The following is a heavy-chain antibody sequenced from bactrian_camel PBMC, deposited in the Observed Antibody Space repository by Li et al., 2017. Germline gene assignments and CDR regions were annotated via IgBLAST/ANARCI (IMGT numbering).Heavy chain of an antibody. CDR1: GYTYSSKC. D-gene: IGHD6*01. J-gene: IGHJ4*01. V-gene: IGHV3S1*01. CDR2: IYTVGGST. Sequence: HVQLVESGGGSVQAGGSLRLSCAASGYTYSSKCMAWFRQAPGKEREGVAAIYTVGGSTYYADSVKGRFTISRDVAKNALYLQLNSLKTEDTAMYYCTREDPGAGRADWARAPRSPSP.